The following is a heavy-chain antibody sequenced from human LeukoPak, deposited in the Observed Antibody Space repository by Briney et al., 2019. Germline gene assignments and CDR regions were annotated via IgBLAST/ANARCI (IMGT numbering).Heavy chain of an antibody. D-gene: IGHD2-2*01. CDR3: ARESGYCSSTSCPVAYFDY. CDR2: ISAYNGNT. Sequence: TSVKVSCKASGYTFTSYGISWVRQAPGQGLEWMGWISAYNGNTNYPQKLQGRVTMTTDTSTSTAYMELRSLRSDDTAVYYCARESGYCSSTSCPVAYFDYWGQGTLVTVSS. V-gene: IGHV1-18*01. J-gene: IGHJ4*02. CDR1: GYTFTSYG.